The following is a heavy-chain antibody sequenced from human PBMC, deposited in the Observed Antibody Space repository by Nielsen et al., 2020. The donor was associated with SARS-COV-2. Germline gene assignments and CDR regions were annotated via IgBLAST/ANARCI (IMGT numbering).Heavy chain of an antibody. V-gene: IGHV4-30-4*01. CDR1: GASVSRGEYY. CDR2: IYYSGST. D-gene: IGHD3-10*01. J-gene: IGHJ4*02. Sequence: LRLSCPVSGASVSRGEYYWNWVRQPPGKGLEWIGFIYYSGSTKYNPSLKSRLTISLDTSRNQCSLRLNSVTAADTAMYYCAARLYYGSGRALGYWGQGTLVTVSS. CDR3: AARLYYGSGRALGY.